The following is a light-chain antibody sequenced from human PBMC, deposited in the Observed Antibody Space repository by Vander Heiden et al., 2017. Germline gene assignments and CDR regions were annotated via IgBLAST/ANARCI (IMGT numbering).Light chain of an antibody. CDR1: SSNIGSNY. J-gene: IGLJ2*01. Sequence: QSVLTQPPSAYGTPGQRVTISCSGSSSNIGSNYVYWYQQLPGTAPKLLIYRNNQRPSGVPDRFSGSKSGTSASLAISGLRSEDEADYYCAAWDDSLSGLVVFGGGTKLTVL. CDR2: RNN. CDR3: AAWDDSLSGLVV. V-gene: IGLV1-47*01.